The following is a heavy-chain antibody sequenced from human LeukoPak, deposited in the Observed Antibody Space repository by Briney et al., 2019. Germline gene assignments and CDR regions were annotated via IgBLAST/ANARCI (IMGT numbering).Heavy chain of an antibody. CDR2: ISWNSGSI. CDR1: GFTIDDYA. J-gene: IGHJ4*02. D-gene: IGHD4-17*01. V-gene: IGHV3-9*01. CDR3: AKGLSSTVTTGYFDY. Sequence: GGSLRLSCAASGFTIDDYAMPWVRQAPGKGLEWVSGISWNSGSIGYADSVKGRFTISRDNAKNSLYLQMNSLRAEDTALYYCAKGLSSTVTTGYFDYWGQGTLVTVSS.